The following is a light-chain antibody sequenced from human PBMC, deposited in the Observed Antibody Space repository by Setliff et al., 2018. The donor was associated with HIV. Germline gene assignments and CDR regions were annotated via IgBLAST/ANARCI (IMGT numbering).Light chain of an antibody. Sequence: QAVVAQPRSVSGSPGQSVTISCTGTIRDAGGYEYVSWYQHHPGKAPKLIINDVNKRPSGVPDRFSGSKSGNTASLTISGLQAEDEADYYCCSYAGSYTSLYVFGSGTKVTVL. CDR1: IRDAGGYEY. CDR2: DVN. V-gene: IGLV2-11*01. CDR3: CSYAGSYTSLYV. J-gene: IGLJ1*01.